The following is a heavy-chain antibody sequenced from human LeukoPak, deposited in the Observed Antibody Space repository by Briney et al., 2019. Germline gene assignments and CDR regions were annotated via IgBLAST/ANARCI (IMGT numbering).Heavy chain of an antibody. CDR3: AQNGYYCIDV. D-gene: IGHD2-8*01. Sequence: SETLSLTCAVSGASISRDNWWSWVRQPPGKGLEWIGEIHHSWSTNYNPSFKTRVTISVDKSKNQLSLKLSSVTAAGTAVYYCAQNGYYCIDVWGKGTTVTVSS. V-gene: IGHV4-4*02. CDR2: IHHSWST. CDR1: GASISRDNW. J-gene: IGHJ6*03.